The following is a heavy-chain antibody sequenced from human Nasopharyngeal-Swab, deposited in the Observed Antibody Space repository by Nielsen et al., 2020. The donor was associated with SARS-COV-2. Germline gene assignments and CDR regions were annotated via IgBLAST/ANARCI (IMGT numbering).Heavy chain of an antibody. CDR1: GFTFSDYY. Sequence: GESLKISCAASGFTFSDYYMSWIRQAPGKGLEWVSYISSSSSYTNYADSVKGRFTISRDNAKNPLYLQMNSLRAEDTAVYYCARDAAAGSGAFDIWGQGTMVTVSS. D-gene: IGHD6-13*01. CDR3: ARDAAAGSGAFDI. V-gene: IGHV3-11*06. J-gene: IGHJ3*02. CDR2: ISSSSSYT.